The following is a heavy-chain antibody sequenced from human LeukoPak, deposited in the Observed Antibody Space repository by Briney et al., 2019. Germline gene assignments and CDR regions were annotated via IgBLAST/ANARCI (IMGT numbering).Heavy chain of an antibody. D-gene: IGHD5-18*01. CDR3: ARQDTAMVLDAFDI. CDR2: IYPGDSDS. V-gene: IGHV5-51*01. Sequence: GESLKISCKGSGYSFTTYWIGWVRQMPGKGLEWMGIIYPGDSDSRYRPSFQGQVTISADKSVSTAYLRWSSLKASDTAMYYCARQDTAMVLDAFDIWGQGTMVTVSS. CDR1: GYSFTTYW. J-gene: IGHJ3*02.